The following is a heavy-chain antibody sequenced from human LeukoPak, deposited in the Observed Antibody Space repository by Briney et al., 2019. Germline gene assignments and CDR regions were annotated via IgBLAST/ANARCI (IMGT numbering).Heavy chain of an antibody. Sequence: GGSLRLSCAASGFRFSSYGMQWVRQAPGKGLEWVAVIWDNGVNKYYADFVEGRFTISRDNYRNTVALQMNSLRADDTALYYCAKEKGPFDAFDIWGQGAMVTVFS. CDR1: GFRFSSYG. CDR3: AKEKGPFDAFDI. J-gene: IGHJ3*02. CDR2: IWDNGVNK. V-gene: IGHV3-33*06.